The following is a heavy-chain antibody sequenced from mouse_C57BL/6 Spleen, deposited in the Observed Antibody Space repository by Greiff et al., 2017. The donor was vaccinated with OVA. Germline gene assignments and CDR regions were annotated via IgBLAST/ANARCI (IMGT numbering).Heavy chain of an antibody. CDR1: GYAFTNYL. CDR2: INPGSGGT. D-gene: IGHD3-1*01. V-gene: IGHV1-54*01. CDR3: ARSEESRGFAY. J-gene: IGHJ3*01. Sequence: QVHVKQSGAELVRPGTSVKVSCKASGYAFTNYLIEWVKQRPGQGLEWIGVINPGSGGTNYNEKFKGKATLTADKSSSTAYMQLSSLTSEDSAVYFCARSEESRGFAYWGQGTLVTVSA.